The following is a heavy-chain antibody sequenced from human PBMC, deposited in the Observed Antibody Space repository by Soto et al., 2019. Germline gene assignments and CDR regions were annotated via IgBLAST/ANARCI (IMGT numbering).Heavy chain of an antibody. CDR2: ISAYNGNT. CDR1: GYTFTSYG. CDR3: ARDLYNWNYREARDDAFDI. D-gene: IGHD1-7*01. V-gene: IGHV1-18*01. J-gene: IGHJ3*02. Sequence: ASVKVSCKASGYTFTSYGISWVRQAPGQGLEWMGWISAYNGNTNYAQKLQGRVTMTTDTSTSTAYMELRSLRSDDTAVYYCARDLYNWNYREARDDAFDIWGQGTMVTVSS.